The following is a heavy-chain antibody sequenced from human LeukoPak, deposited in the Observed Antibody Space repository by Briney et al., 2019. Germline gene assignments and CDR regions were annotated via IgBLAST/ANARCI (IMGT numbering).Heavy chain of an antibody. CDR2: IYYSGST. CDR3: ARTYYDFWSGYYTSWFDP. J-gene: IGHJ5*02. CDR1: GGSTSTFY. Sequence: SETLSLTCTVSGGSTSTFYWSWIRHPPGKGLEWIGYIYYSGSTNYNPSLKSRVTISVDTSKNQFSLKLSSVTAADTAVYYCARTYYDFWSGYYTSWFDPWGQGTLVTVSS. D-gene: IGHD3-3*01. V-gene: IGHV4-59*08.